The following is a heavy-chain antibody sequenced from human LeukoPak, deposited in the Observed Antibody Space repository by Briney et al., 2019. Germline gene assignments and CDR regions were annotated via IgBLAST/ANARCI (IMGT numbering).Heavy chain of an antibody. J-gene: IGHJ6*02. D-gene: IGHD3-3*01. CDR2: IYYSGST. Sequence: SQTLSLTCTVFGGSISSGDYYWSWIRQPPGKGLEWIGYIYYSGSTYYNPSLKSRVTISVDTSKNQFSLKLSSVTAADTAVYYCARATYDFWSGYTPHGMDVWGQGTTVTVSS. CDR1: GGSISSGDYY. V-gene: IGHV4-30-4*01. CDR3: ARATYDFWSGYTPHGMDV.